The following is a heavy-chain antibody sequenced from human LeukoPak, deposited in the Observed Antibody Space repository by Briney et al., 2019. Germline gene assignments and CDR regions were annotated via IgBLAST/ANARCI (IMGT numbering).Heavy chain of an antibody. J-gene: IGHJ4*02. D-gene: IGHD5-18*01. V-gene: IGHV3-21*01. CDR2: ISSSSSYI. CDR3: AKDRGRGYSYGYFDY. CDR1: GFTFSSYS. Sequence: GGSLRPSCAASGFTFSSYSMNWVRQAPGKGLEWVSSISSSSSYIYYADSVKGRFTISRDNAKNSLYLQMNSLRAEDTAVYYCAKDRGRGYSYGYFDYWGQGTLVTVSS.